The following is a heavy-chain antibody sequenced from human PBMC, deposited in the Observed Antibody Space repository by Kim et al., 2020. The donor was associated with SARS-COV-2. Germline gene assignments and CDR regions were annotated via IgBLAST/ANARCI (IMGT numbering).Heavy chain of an antibody. CDR3: TGSGSYYSYYGMDV. V-gene: IGHV4-31*03. CDR2: IYYSGST. CDR1: GGSISSGGYY. J-gene: IGHJ6*02. D-gene: IGHD3-10*01. Sequence: SETLSLTCTVSGGSISSGGYYWSWIRQHPGKGLEWIGYIYYSGSTYYNPSLKNRVTISVDTSKNQFSLKLNSVTAADTAVYYCTGSGSYYSYYGMDVWGQGTTVTVSS.